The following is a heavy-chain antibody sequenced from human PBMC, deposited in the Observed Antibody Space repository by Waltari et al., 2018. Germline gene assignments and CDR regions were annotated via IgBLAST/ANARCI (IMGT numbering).Heavy chain of an antibody. CDR1: GGSISSSSYY. D-gene: IGHD3-3*01. CDR2: IYYSGST. V-gene: IGHV4-39*07. CDR3: ARVGYDFWSGYPDY. J-gene: IGHJ4*02. Sequence: QLQLQESGPGLVKPSETLSLTCTVSGGSISSSSYYWGWIRQPPGKGLEWIGSIYYSGSTYYNPSLKSRVTISVDTSKNQFSLKLSSVTAADTAVYYCARVGYDFWSGYPDYWGQGTLVTVSS.